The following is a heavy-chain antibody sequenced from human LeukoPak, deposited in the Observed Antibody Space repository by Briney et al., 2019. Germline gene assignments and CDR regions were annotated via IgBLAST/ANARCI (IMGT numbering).Heavy chain of an antibody. D-gene: IGHD5-18*01. CDR2: IYYSGRT. CDR1: GGSFSRYY. Sequence: PSETLSLTCTVSGGSFSRYYWSWIRQPPGKGLEWIGNIYYSGRTDYNTSLKSRVTISVDTSKNQFSLKLSSVTAADTAVYYCARHGYSYDYFDYWGQGTLVTVSS. CDR3: ARHGYSYDYFDY. V-gene: IGHV4-59*04. J-gene: IGHJ4*02.